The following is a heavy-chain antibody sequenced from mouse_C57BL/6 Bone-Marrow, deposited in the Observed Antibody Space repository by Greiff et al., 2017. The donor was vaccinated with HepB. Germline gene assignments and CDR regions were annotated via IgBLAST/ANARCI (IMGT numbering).Heavy chain of an antibody. CDR2: INSDGGST. CDR3: ARQGDYEGFAY. D-gene: IGHD2-4*01. CDR1: EYEFPSHN. Sequence: EVKLVESGGGLVQPGESLKLSCESNEYEFPSHNLSWVRKTPGKRLELVAAINSDGGSTYYPDTMERRFIIARDNTKKTLYLQMSSLRAEDTALYYCARQGDYEGFAYWGQGTLVTVSA. J-gene: IGHJ3*01. V-gene: IGHV5-2*01.